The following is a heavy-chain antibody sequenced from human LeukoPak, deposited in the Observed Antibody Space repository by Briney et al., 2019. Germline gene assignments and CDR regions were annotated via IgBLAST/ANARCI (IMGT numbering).Heavy chain of an antibody. CDR3: AGRYSSSSLNWFDP. V-gene: IGHV4-34*01. D-gene: IGHD6-6*01. CDR2: INHSGST. Sequence: PSETLSLTCAVYGGSFSGYYWSWIRRPPGKGLEWIGEINHSGSTNYNPSLTSRVTISVDTSKNQFSLKLSYVTAADTAVYYCAGRYSSSSLNWFDPWGQGTLVTVSS. J-gene: IGHJ5*02. CDR1: GGSFSGYY.